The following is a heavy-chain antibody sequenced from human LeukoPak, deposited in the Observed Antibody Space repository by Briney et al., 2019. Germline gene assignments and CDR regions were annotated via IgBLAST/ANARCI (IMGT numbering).Heavy chain of an antibody. CDR2: SRDKANSYTT. D-gene: IGHD2-21*02. CDR1: GFTFSDHY. V-gene: IGHV3-72*01. CDR3: ARAGLVVVTAKKSDAFDV. Sequence: PGGSLRLSCAASGFTFSDHYMDWVRQAPGEGLEWVGRSRDKANSYTTEYAASVKGRFTISRDVSKDSLYLQMNSLKTEDTAVYYCARAGLVVVTAKKSDAFDVWGQGTMVTVSS. J-gene: IGHJ3*01.